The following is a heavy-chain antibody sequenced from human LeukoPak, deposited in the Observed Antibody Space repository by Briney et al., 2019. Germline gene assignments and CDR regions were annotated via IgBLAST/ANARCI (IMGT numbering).Heavy chain of an antibody. J-gene: IGHJ6*03. CDR3: ARDSSLYYYYYYYMDV. CDR2: IYYSGNT. D-gene: IGHD6-13*01. Sequence: SETLSLTCTVSGGSISSYYWTWIRQPPGKGLEWIGYIYYSGNTDQNPSLKSRVTISVDTSKNQFSLKLSSVTAADTAVYYCARDSSLYYYYYYYMDVWGKGTTVTVSS. CDR1: GGSISSYY. V-gene: IGHV4-59*12.